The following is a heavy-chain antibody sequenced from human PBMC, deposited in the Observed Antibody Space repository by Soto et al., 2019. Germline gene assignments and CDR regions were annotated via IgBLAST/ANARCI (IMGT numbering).Heavy chain of an antibody. CDR3: ARSQTYYYDSSGYDY. J-gene: IGHJ4*02. CDR2: IYSGGST. V-gene: IGHV3-53*01. D-gene: IGHD3-22*01. Sequence: GGSLRLSCEDSGFTFSNYALSWVRQAPGKGLEWVSVIYSGGSTYYADSVKGRFTIPRDNSKNTLYLQMNSLRAEDTAVYYCARSQTYYYDSSGYDYWGQGTLVTVSS. CDR1: GFTFSNYA.